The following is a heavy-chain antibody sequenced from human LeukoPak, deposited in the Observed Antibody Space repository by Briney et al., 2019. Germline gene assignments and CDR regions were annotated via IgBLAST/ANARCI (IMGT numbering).Heavy chain of an antibody. J-gene: IGHJ5*02. V-gene: IGHV4-39*06. CDR3: ARGVGCSGGSCYSGWFDH. Sequence: SETLSLTCSVSGGSISSGSYYWGWLRQPPGKGLDWIASINYSGTTYYNPSLKSRVTISVDTSKNQFPLKLSSVTAADTAVYSCARGVGCSGGSCYSGWFDHWGQGTLVTVSS. D-gene: IGHD2-15*01. CDR2: INYSGTT. CDR1: GGSISSGSYY.